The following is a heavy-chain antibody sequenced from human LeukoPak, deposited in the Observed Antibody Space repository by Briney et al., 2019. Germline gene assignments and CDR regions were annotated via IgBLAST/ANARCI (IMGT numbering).Heavy chain of an antibody. CDR2: ISGSGRNT. D-gene: IGHD1-1*01. Sequence: GGSLRLSCAASGFTFSNYAMTWVRQAPGKGLVCVSVISGSGRNTDYADSVKGRFTISRDNSKDTLSLQMNSLRAEDTAVYYCAKVVGTGTTPTDYWGQGTLVTVSS. V-gene: IGHV3-23*01. CDR1: GFTFSNYA. J-gene: IGHJ4*02. CDR3: AKVVGTGTTPTDY.